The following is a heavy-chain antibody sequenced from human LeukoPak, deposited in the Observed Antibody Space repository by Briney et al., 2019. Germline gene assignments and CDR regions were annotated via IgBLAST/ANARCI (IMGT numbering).Heavy chain of an antibody. D-gene: IGHD5-12*01. CDR3: AKTPYSGTLVYDY. CDR2: ISSNGGST. J-gene: IGHJ4*02. CDR1: GFTFSSHA. Sequence: GGSLRLSCAASGFTFSSHAMSWVRQAPGKGLEWVAAISSNGGSTYYADSVKGRFTISRDNSKNTLYLQMNSLRAEDTAVYYCAKTPYSGTLVYDYWGQGTLVTVSS. V-gene: IGHV3-23*01.